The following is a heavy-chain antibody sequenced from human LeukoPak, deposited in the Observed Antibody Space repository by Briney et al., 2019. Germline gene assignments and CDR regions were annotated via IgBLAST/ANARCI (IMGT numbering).Heavy chain of an antibody. D-gene: IGHD3-22*01. CDR1: GFTVSTNY. CDR3: ARYGYYDSSGYRKHDGFDI. V-gene: IGHV3-66*01. CDR2: IYSGGRT. J-gene: IGHJ3*02. Sequence: GGSLRLSCAASGFTVSTNYMSWVGQAPGKGLEWVSLIYSGGRTQYADFVKGRFTMYRDNSKNTLYLQMTSLSAEDTAVYHCARYGYYDSSGYRKHDGFDIWGQGTLVTVSS.